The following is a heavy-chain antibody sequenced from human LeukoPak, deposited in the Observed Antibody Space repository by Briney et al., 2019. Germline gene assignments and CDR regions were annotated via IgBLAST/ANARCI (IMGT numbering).Heavy chain of an antibody. J-gene: IGHJ4*02. CDR1: GFTFSSYA. D-gene: IGHD6-13*01. CDR2: ISGSGGST. V-gene: IGHV3-23*01. CDR3: EKDLAAAGKEFDY. Sequence: GGSLRLSCAASGFTFSSYAMSWVRQAPGKGLEWVSAISGSGGSTYYADSVKGRFTISRDNSKNTLYLQMNSLRAEDTAVYYCEKDLAAAGKEFDYWGQGTLVTVSS.